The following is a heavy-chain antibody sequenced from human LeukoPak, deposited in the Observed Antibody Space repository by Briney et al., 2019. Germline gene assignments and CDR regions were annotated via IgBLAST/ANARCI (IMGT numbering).Heavy chain of an antibody. V-gene: IGHV3-21*04. CDR2: ITSSSSYI. CDR1: GFTFSSYT. J-gene: IGHJ4*02. Sequence: GGSLRLSCAASGFTFSSYTMNWVRQAPGKGLEWVSSITSSSSYIYYADSVKGRFTISRDNSKNTLYLQMNSLRAEDTAVYYCAKVRTYYDILTGYYNLDYWGQGTLVTVSS. CDR3: AKVRTYYDILTGYYNLDY. D-gene: IGHD3-9*01.